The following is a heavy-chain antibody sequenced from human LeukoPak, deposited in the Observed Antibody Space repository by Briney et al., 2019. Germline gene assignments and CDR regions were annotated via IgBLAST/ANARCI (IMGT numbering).Heavy chain of an antibody. D-gene: IGHD3-3*01. V-gene: IGHV3-7*01. Sequence: PGGSLRLSCAASGFTFSSYWMSWVRQAPGKGLEWVANIKQDGSEKYYVDSVKGRFTISRDNAKNSLYLQMNSLRAEDTAVYYYARDTGSYYDFWSGYYTAYYYYYMDVWGKGTTVTVSS. J-gene: IGHJ6*03. CDR3: ARDTGSYYDFWSGYYTAYYYYYMDV. CDR2: IKQDGSEK. CDR1: GFTFSSYW.